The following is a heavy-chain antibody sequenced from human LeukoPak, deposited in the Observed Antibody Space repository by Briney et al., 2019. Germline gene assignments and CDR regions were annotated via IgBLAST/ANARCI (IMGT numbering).Heavy chain of an antibody. D-gene: IGHD3-16*01. Sequence: GGSLRLSCAASGFTFSRYEMNWVRQAPGKGLEWVSYISSSGSTIYYADSVKGRFTISRDNAKNSLYLQMNSLRAEDTAVYHCARDSSLGGVRDYWGQGTLVTVSS. CDR3: ARDSSLGGVRDY. CDR1: GFTFSRYE. V-gene: IGHV3-48*03. CDR2: ISSSGSTI. J-gene: IGHJ4*02.